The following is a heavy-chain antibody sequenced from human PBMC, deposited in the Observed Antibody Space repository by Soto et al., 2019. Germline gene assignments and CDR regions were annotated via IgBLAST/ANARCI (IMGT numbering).Heavy chain of an antibody. CDR2: IYHSGST. CDR1: GYSISSGYY. CDR3: ARDLELPTPLFDY. J-gene: IGHJ4*02. Sequence: PSETLSLTCAVSGYSISSGYYWGWIRQPPGKGLEWIGSIYHSGSTYYNPSLKSRVTISVDTSKNQFSLKLSSVTAADTAVYYCARDLELPTPLFDYWGQGTLVTVSS. V-gene: IGHV4-38-2*02. D-gene: IGHD1-7*01.